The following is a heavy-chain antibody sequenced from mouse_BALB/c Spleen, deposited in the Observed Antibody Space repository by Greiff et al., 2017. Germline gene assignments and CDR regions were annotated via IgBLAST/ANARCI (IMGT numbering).Heavy chain of an antibody. CDR1: GFNIKDYY. J-gene: IGHJ2*01. D-gene: IGHD2-4*01. Sequence: EVKLVESGAELVRPGALVKLSCKASGFNIKDYYMHWVKQRPEQGLEWIGWIDPENGNTIYDPKFQGKASITADTSSNTAYLQLSSLTSEDTAVYYCARSTMTTYYFDYWGQGTTLTVSS. CDR2: IDPENGNT. CDR3: ARSTMTTYYFDY. V-gene: IGHV14-1*02.